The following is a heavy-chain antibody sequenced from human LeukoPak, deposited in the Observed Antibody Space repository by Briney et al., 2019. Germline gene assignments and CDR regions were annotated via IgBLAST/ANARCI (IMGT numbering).Heavy chain of an antibody. CDR1: GYTFTSYG. Sequence: ASVKVSCKASGYTFTSYGISWVRQAPGQGLEWMGWIIAYSSNTNYALKLQGRVIMTTDTSTSTAYMELRSPRSDDTAVYYCARARSSSQPIDYWGQGTLVTVSS. J-gene: IGHJ4*02. CDR2: IIAYSSNT. D-gene: IGHD6-13*01. CDR3: ARARSSSQPIDY. V-gene: IGHV1-18*01.